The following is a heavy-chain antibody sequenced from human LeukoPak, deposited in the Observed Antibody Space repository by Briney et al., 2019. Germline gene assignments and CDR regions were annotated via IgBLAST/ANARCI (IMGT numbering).Heavy chain of an antibody. CDR1: GYTFTSYD. D-gene: IGHD2-8*01. CDR2: MTPNSGNT. V-gene: IGHV1-8*03. Sequence: GASVKVSCKASGYTFTSYDINWVRQATGQGLEWMGWMTPNSGNTGYAQRFQGRGTITRNTAISTAYMELSSLGSEDTAVYCCARRSCTNGVCYTGSDYWGQGTLVTVSS. J-gene: IGHJ4*02. CDR3: ARRSCTNGVCYTGSDY.